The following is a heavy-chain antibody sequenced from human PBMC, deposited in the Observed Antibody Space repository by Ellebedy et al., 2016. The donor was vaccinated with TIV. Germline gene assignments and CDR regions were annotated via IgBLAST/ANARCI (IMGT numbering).Heavy chain of an antibody. CDR2: IYYSGST. V-gene: IGHV4-59*01. CDR1: GGSMSDYY. J-gene: IGHJ3*02. Sequence: SETLSLTXTVSGGSMSDYYWSWIRQSPGKGLEWIGYIYYSGSTNYNPSLRSRVSISVDRSKNQFSLKLISVTAADTAVYYCARKLLSMSHVFDIWGQGTMVTVSS. CDR3: ARKLLSMSHVFDI. D-gene: IGHD2/OR15-2a*01.